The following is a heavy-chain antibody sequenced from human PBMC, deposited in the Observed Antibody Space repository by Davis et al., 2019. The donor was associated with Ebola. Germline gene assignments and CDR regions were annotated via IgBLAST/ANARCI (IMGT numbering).Heavy chain of an antibody. J-gene: IGHJ4*02. Sequence: GGSLRLSCAASGFTFSGSAMHWVRQASGKGLEWVGRIRSKANSYATAYAASVKGRFTISRDNSKNTLYLQMNSLRSEDTAVYYCGRGVTGTVDYWGQGTLVTVSS. D-gene: IGHD1-20*01. CDR1: GFTFSGSA. V-gene: IGHV3-73*01. CDR3: GRGVTGTVDY. CDR2: IRSKANSYAT.